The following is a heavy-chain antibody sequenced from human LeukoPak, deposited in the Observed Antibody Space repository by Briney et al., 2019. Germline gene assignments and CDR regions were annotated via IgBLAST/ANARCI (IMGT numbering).Heavy chain of an antibody. D-gene: IGHD5-18*01. V-gene: IGHV4-34*01. CDR3: AGGYSYGHYYYGMDV. CDR1: GGSFSGYY. CDR2: INHSGST. J-gene: IGHJ6*02. Sequence: SETLSLTCAVYGGSFSGYYWSWIRQPLGKGLEWIGEINHSGSTNYNPSLKSRVTISVDTSKNQFSLKLSSVTAADTAVYYCAGGYSYGHYYYGMDVWGQGTTVTVSS.